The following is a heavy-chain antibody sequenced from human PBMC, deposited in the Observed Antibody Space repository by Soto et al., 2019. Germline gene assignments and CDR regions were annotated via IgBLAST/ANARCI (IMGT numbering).Heavy chain of an antibody. J-gene: IGHJ4*02. D-gene: IGHD5-18*01. CDR2: IYYSGST. Sequence: QLQLQESGPGLVKPSETLSLTCTVSGGSISSSSYYWGWIRQPPGKGLEWIGSIYYSGSTYYNPSLKSRVTISVDTSKNQFSLMLSSVTAADTAVYYCARLGYSYDTSILYFDYWGQGTLVTVSS. V-gene: IGHV4-39*01. CDR3: ARLGYSYDTSILYFDY. CDR1: GGSISSSSYY.